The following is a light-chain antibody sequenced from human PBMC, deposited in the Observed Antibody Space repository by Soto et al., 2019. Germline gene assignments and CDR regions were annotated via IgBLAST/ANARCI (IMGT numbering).Light chain of an antibody. Sequence: QSARTQPASVSGSPGQSITISCTGTSSDIGRYDYVSWHQQHPGKAPKLIIHGVTHRPSGVSIRFAGSKSANTASLTISGLQAEDEAYYFCSSYTTSSTYVFGSGTKVTVL. CDR2: GVT. CDR1: SSDIGRYDY. J-gene: IGLJ1*01. V-gene: IGLV2-14*01. CDR3: SSYTTSSTYV.